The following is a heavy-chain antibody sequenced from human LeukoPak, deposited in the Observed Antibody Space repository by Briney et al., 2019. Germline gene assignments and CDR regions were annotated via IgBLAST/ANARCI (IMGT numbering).Heavy chain of an antibody. Sequence: GGSLRLSCAASGFTFSSYAMSWVRQAPGKGLEWVSAISGSGGSTYYADSVKGRFTISRDNSKNTLYLQMNSLRAEDTAVYYCARDTIVVVTNFDYWGQGTLVTVSS. V-gene: IGHV3-23*01. J-gene: IGHJ4*02. D-gene: IGHD3-22*01. CDR3: ARDTIVVVTNFDY. CDR2: ISGSGGST. CDR1: GFTFSSYA.